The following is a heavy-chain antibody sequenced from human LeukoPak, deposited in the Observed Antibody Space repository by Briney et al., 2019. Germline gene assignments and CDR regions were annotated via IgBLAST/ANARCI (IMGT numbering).Heavy chain of an antibody. CDR2: INWNGGST. V-gene: IGHV3-20*01. CDR1: GFTFDDYG. D-gene: IGHD3-9*01. J-gene: IGHJ4*02. Sequence: GGSLRLSCAASGFTFDDYGMSWVRQAPGKGLEWVSGINWNGGSTGYADSVKGRFTISRDNAKNSLYLQMNSLRAEDTALYHCARGRGDILTGYYFDYWGQGTLVTVSS. CDR3: ARGRGDILTGYYFDY.